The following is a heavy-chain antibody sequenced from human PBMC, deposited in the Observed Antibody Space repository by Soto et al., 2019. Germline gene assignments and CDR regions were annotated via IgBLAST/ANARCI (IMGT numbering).Heavy chain of an antibody. CDR2: IRSKANNYAT. Sequence: EVQLVESGGGLVQPGGSLKLSCAASGFTFSGYAVHWVRQASGKGLEWVGRIRSKANNYATAYAASVQGRFTIFRDDLKNTAYLQMNSLKTEDTAVYYCTNPQVYYGMDVWGQGTTVTVSS. CDR3: TNPQVYYGMDV. CDR1: GFTFSGYA. V-gene: IGHV3-73*02. J-gene: IGHJ6*02.